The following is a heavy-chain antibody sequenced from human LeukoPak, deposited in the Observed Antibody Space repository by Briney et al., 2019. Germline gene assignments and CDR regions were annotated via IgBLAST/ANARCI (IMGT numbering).Heavy chain of an antibody. V-gene: IGHV3-23*01. CDR2: ISGSGGST. J-gene: IGHJ4*02. CDR1: GFTFNNYD. Sequence: GGSLRLSCAASGFTFNNYDITWVRQAPGKGLEWVSKISGSGGSTYYADSVKGRFTISRDNSKNTLYLQMNSLRAEDTAVYYCARGIDYWGRGTLVTVSS. CDR3: ARGIDY.